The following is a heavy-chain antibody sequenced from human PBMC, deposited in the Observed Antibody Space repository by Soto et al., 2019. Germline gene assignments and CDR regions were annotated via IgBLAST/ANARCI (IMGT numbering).Heavy chain of an antibody. CDR1: GFTFINYA. V-gene: IGHV3-23*01. Sequence: EVQLLESGGGLVQPGGSLRLYCAASGFTFINYAMGWVRQAPGKGLEWGSVISGSGGSTYYADSLKGRLTVSRDNSKNRLYLQMNSLRAEDTAVYYCAKAIGYCSSTTCYKPFDYWGQGTLVTVSS. CDR3: AKAIGYCSSTTCYKPFDY. D-gene: IGHD2-2*02. CDR2: ISGSGGST. J-gene: IGHJ4*02.